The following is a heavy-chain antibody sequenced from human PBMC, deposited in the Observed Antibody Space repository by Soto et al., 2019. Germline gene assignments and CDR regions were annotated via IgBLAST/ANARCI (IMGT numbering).Heavy chain of an antibody. CDR1: GSRFSNYV. Sequence: QVQLVQSGAEVKTPGSSLKVSCTVSGSRFSNYVISWVRQAPGHGLEWLGRIIPIFNSTQYAQKFQGSVTITADKSTNTASLELSSLRCEDTAVYYCAREGRGKKAGYNGLVSLGYWGQGTLVTVSS. V-gene: IGHV1-69*06. J-gene: IGHJ4*02. D-gene: IGHD2-2*02. CDR3: AREGRGKKAGYNGLVSLGY. CDR2: IIPIFNST.